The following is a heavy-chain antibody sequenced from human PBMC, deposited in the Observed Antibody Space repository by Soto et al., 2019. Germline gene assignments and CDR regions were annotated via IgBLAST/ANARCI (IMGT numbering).Heavy chain of an antibody. Sequence: SETLSLTCTVSGGSVSSGNYYWSWIRQPPGKGLEWIGCFYYTGSTYYNPSLKSRVTISLDTSKNQVSLKLSSVTAAATAVYYCAIFRGYNYGYSDYWGQGTLVTVSS. CDR3: AIFRGYNYGYSDY. CDR2: FYYTGST. J-gene: IGHJ4*02. D-gene: IGHD5-18*01. CDR1: GGSVSSGNYY. V-gene: IGHV4-61*01.